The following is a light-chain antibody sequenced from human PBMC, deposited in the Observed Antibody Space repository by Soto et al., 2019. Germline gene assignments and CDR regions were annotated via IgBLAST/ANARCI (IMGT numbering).Light chain of an antibody. Sequence: QSVLTQPASVSGSPGQSITISCTGTSSDVGSYNLVSWYQQHPGKAPKLMIHEVSKRPSGVSNRFSGSKSGNTASLTISGLQAEDEADYYCCSYAGSSTVFGTGTKATVL. V-gene: IGLV2-23*02. CDR2: EVS. CDR3: CSYAGSSTV. CDR1: SSDVGSYNL. J-gene: IGLJ1*01.